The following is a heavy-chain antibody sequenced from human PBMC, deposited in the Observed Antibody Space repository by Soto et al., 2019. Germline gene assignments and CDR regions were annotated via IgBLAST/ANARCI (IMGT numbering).Heavy chain of an antibody. J-gene: IGHJ4*02. CDR3: ARVPYDTTGYYAF. CDR1: GFTFTTYY. V-gene: IGHV1-46*01. CDR2: IDPSGGST. D-gene: IGHD3-22*01. Sequence: QVRLVQSGAEVKKPGASVSISCKTSGFTFTTYYIHWVRQAPGQGLEWMGMIDPSGGSTTYAQKFQGRITMTSDMSTSTVYMELSSLRSEDTGVYYCARVPYDTTGYYAFWGQGTLVTVSS.